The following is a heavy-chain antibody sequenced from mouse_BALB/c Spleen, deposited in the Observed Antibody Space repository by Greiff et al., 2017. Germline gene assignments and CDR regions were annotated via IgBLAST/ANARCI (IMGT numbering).Heavy chain of an antibody. CDR3: AYYRYSFAY. Sequence: EVKLMESGAELVKPGASVKLSCTASGFNIKDTYMHWVKQRPEQGLEWIGRIDPANGNTKYDPKFQGKATITADTSSNTAYLQLSSLTSEDTAVYYCAYYRYSFAYWGQGTLVTVSA. D-gene: IGHD2-14*01. CDR1: GFNIKDTY. J-gene: IGHJ3*01. V-gene: IGHV14-3*02. CDR2: IDPANGNT.